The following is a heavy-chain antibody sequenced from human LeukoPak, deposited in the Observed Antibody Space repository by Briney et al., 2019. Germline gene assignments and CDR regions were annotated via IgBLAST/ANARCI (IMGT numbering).Heavy chain of an antibody. CDR1: GGSFSGYY. D-gene: IGHD6-13*01. CDR2: INHSGST. Sequence: SETLSLTCAVYGGSFSGYYWSWIRQPPGKGLGWIGEINHSGSTNYNPSLKSRVTISVDTSKNQFSLKLSSVTAADTAVYYCARYPIAAAGRGAKHYDYWGQGTLVTVSS. J-gene: IGHJ4*02. V-gene: IGHV4-34*01. CDR3: ARYPIAAAGRGAKHYDY.